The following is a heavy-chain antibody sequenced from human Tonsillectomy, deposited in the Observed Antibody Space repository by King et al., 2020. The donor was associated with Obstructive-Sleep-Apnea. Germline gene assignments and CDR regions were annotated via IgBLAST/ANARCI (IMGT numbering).Heavy chain of an antibody. J-gene: IGHJ4*02. D-gene: IGHD5-18*01. CDR1: GFTFDDYA. V-gene: IGHV3-9*01. Sequence: EVQLVESGGGLVQPGRSLRLSCAASGFTFDDYAMHWVRQAPGKGLEWVSGISWNSGSIGYADSVKGRFTISRDNAKNSLYLQMNSLRAEDTALYYCAKAFGYSYGPFDYWGQGTLVTVSS. CDR3: AKAFGYSYGPFDY. CDR2: ISWNSGSI.